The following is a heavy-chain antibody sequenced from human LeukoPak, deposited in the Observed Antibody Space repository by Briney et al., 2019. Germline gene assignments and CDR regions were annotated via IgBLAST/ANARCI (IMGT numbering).Heavy chain of an antibody. CDR3: ARAGLQGTYYDY. V-gene: IGHV4-39*07. CDR2: VYYSGST. CDR1: GGSISSSIYY. D-gene: IGHD5-24*01. J-gene: IGHJ4*02. Sequence: SETLSLTCTVSGGSISSSIYYWGWIRQPPGKGLEWIGSVYYSGSTYYNPSLKSRVTISVDTSKNQFSLKLSSVTAADTAVYYCARAGLQGTYYDYWGQGTLVTVSS.